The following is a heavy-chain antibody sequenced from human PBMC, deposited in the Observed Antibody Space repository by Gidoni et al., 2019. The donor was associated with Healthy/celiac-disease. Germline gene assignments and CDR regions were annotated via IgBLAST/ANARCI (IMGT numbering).Heavy chain of an antibody. D-gene: IGHD5-18*01. Sequence: EVQLLESGGGLVQPGGSLRLSCAASGFAFSSYAMSWVRQAPGKGLEWVSAISGSGGSTYYADSVKGRFTISRDNSKNTLYLQMNSLRAEDTAVYYCAKDAADTAMVWGGFDYWGQGTLVTVSS. J-gene: IGHJ4*02. CDR3: AKDAADTAMVWGGFDY. CDR2: ISGSGGST. CDR1: GFAFSSYA. V-gene: IGHV3-23*01.